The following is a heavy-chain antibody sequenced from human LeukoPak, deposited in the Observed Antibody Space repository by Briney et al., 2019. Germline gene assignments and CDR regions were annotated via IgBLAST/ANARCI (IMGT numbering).Heavy chain of an antibody. V-gene: IGHV3-7*01. CDR2: INQDGSEK. Sequence: GGSLSLSCAASGFTLGVYWMTWVRQAPGKGLEWVANINQDGSEKHYLDSVKGRFTISRDNPRNSLSLQMSSLRAEDTAIYYCARNSESLTHPKYWGQGTLVTVSS. J-gene: IGHJ4*02. D-gene: IGHD1-14*01. CDR3: ARNSESLTHPKY. CDR1: GFTLGVYW.